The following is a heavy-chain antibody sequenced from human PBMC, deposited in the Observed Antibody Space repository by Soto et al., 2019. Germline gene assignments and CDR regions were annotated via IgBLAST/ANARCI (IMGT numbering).Heavy chain of an antibody. Sequence: PSETLSLTCTVSGDSINNSTHYWGWVRQPPGRGLEWIGNIYYGGSTYDNPSLKSRVTLSVDTSKNQFSLRLSSVTAADTAVYYCATFRQPLTGFRYPAYWAPGTLVTVSS. CDR2: IYYGGST. CDR1: GDSINNSTHY. D-gene: IGHD3-9*01. V-gene: IGHV4-39*01. CDR3: ATFRQPLTGFRYPAY. J-gene: IGHJ4*02.